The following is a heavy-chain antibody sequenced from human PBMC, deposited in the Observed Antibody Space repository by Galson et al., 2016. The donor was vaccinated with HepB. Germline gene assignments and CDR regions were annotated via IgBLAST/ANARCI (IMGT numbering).Heavy chain of an antibody. D-gene: IGHD3-16*02. CDR2: IYSGGST. Sequence: SLRLSCAVSGFAVRSNFMAWVRQAPGKGLEWVSLIYSGGSTYYADSVRGRFTISRDISKNTLFLEMLSLRAEDTAVYYCARVQTFYDYIWGTSRPRYFDYWGQETLVTVSS. V-gene: IGHV3-53*01. CDR3: ARVQTFYDYIWGTSRPRYFDY. J-gene: IGHJ4*02. CDR1: GFAVRSNF.